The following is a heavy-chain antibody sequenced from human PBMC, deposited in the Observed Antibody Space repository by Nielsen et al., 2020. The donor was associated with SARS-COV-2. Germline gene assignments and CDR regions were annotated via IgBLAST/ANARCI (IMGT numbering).Heavy chain of an antibody. J-gene: IGHJ4*02. CDR2: IISIFGTA. V-gene: IGHV1-69*13. CDR1: GGSFSSYA. D-gene: IGHD2-15*01. Sequence: SVKVSCKASGGSFSSYATSRVRQAPGQGLEWLGGIISIFGTANYAQKFQGRVTITADESTSTAYMELSSLRSEDTAVYYCARVDGHCSGGSCYSGVYWGQGTLVTVSS. CDR3: ARVDGHCSGGSCYSGVY.